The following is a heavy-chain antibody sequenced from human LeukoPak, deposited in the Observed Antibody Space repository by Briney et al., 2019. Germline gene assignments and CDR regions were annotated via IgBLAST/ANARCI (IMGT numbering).Heavy chain of an antibody. J-gene: IGHJ3*02. Sequence: GGSLRLSCAASGFTVSSNYMSWVRQAPGKGLEWVAVISYDGSNKYYADSVKGRFTISRDNSKNTLYLQMNSLRAEDTAVYYCAKPIYDGDYDSGAFDIWGQGTMVTVSS. CDR2: ISYDGSNK. CDR1: GFTVSSNY. V-gene: IGHV3-30*18. D-gene: IGHD4-17*01. CDR3: AKPIYDGDYDSGAFDI.